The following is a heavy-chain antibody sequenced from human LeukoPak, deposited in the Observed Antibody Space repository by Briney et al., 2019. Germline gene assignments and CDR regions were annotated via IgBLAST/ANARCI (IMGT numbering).Heavy chain of an antibody. V-gene: IGHV1-18*01. J-gene: IGHJ6*03. Sequence: ASVKVSCKASGYTFTSYGISWVRQAPGQGLEWMGWISAYNGNTNYAQKLQGRVTMTTDTSTSTAYMELRSLRSDDTAVYYCAREAYYYDSSGYYANYYYYYMDVWGKGTTVTVSS. CDR3: AREAYYYDSSGYYANYYYYYMDV. CDR2: ISAYNGNT. D-gene: IGHD3-22*01. CDR1: GYTFTSYG.